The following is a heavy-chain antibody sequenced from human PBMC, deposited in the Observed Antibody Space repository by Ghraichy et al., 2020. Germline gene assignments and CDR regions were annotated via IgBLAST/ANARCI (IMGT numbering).Heavy chain of an antibody. CDR2: IKSKTDGRTT. D-gene: IGHD3-10*01. J-gene: IGHJ4*02. V-gene: IGHV3-15*01. CDR3: TTTYYGAGSVY. CDR1: GFTFSNAC. Sequence: GGSLRLSCAASGFTFSNACMSWVRQAPGKGLEWVGRIKSKTDGRTTEYAAPVKGRFTISRDDSTNTLYLQMNSLKTEDTAVYYCTTTYYGAGSVYWGQGTLVAVSS.